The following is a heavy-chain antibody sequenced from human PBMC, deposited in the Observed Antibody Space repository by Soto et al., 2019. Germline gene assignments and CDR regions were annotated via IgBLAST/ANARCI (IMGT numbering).Heavy chain of an antibody. CDR2: ISNDGSKR. V-gene: IGHV3-30*18. D-gene: IGHD3-3*01. CDR3: AKDKVPYFDYWSRQRWFDP. CDR1: GFSFSVFG. J-gene: IGHJ5*02. Sequence: TGGSLRLSCVASGFSFSVFGMHWVRQFPGKGLEWAAVISNDGSKRYYIDSVEGRFTISRDDSKNTLYLQMDSLRVDDTAVYYCAKDKVPYFDYWSRQRWFDPWGQGTPVTVSS.